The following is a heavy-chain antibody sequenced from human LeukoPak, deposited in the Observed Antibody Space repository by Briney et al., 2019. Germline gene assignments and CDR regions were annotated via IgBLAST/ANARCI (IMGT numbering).Heavy chain of an antibody. J-gene: IGHJ4*02. Sequence: GGSLRLSCGASGFTFSSYEMNWVRQAPGKGLEWVAYITSSGSAIYYADSVKGRFTISRDTAKNTLYLQMNSLRAEDTAMYYCTRSSSFDYWGQGTLVTVSS. V-gene: IGHV3-48*03. CDR3: TRSSSFDY. CDR1: GFTFSSYE. CDR2: ITSSGSAI. D-gene: IGHD6-13*01.